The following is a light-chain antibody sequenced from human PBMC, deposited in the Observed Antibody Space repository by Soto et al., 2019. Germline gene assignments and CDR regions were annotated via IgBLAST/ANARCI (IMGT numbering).Light chain of an antibody. CDR3: SSYTTSNTRQIV. CDR2: DVS. Sequence: QSVLTQPASVSGSPGQSITISCTGTSSEVGGYNYVSWYQHHPGKAPKLIIYDVSNRPSGVSNRFSGSTSGNTASLTISGLQPEDEADYYCSSYTTSNTRQIVFGTGTKVTVL. V-gene: IGLV2-14*03. J-gene: IGLJ1*01. CDR1: SSEVGGYNY.